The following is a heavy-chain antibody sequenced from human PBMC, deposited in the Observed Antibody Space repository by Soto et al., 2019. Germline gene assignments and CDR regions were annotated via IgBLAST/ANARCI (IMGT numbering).Heavy chain of an antibody. Sequence: QVQLVQSGAEVKKPGSSVKVSCKASGDTLSTYSISWVRQAPGQGLEWMGRFIPILGIAHYAENFQGRVTITADKSTSTAYMELSSLRSEDTAVYYCARDGDDYGDYGVLNGFDHWGQGTLVTVSS. D-gene: IGHD4-17*01. CDR3: ARDGDDYGDYGVLNGFDH. V-gene: IGHV1-69*08. CDR1: GDTLSTYS. CDR2: FIPILGIA. J-gene: IGHJ5*02.